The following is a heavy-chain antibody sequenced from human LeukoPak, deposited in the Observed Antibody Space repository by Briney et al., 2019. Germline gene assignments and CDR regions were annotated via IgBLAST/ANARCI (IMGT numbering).Heavy chain of an antibody. J-gene: IGHJ2*01. CDR3: AKISPYWYFDL. V-gene: IGHV3-9*01. CDR2: ISWNSGSI. CDR1: GFIFDDYA. Sequence: PGRSLRLSCAASGFIFDDYAMHWVRQAPGKGLEWVSGISWNSGSIGYADSVKGRFTISRDSAKNSLYLQMNSLRAEDTALYYCAKISPYWYFDLWGRGTLVTVSP.